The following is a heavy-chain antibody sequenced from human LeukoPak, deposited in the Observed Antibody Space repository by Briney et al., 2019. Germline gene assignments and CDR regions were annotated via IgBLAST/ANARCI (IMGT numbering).Heavy chain of an antibody. CDR2: ISYDGRTK. J-gene: IGHJ4*02. V-gene: IGHV3-33*05. CDR3: AKDYCRGGNCPLPFFDS. CDR1: GFIFSNYG. D-gene: IGHD2-15*01. Sequence: SGGSLRLSCAASGFIFSNYGMDWVRQAPGKGLEWVAVISYDGRTKEYVESVKGRFTISRDNSKNTLYLQLNSLRAEDTATYYCAKDYCRGGNCPLPFFDSWGQGTLVTVSS.